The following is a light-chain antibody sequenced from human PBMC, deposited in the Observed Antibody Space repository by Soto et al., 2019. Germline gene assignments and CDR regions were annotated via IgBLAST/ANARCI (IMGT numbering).Light chain of an antibody. CDR2: DAS. V-gene: IGKV1-33*01. J-gene: IGKJ5*01. Sequence: DIQMTQSPSSLSASVGDSVTITCQASQDVSNYLNWYQQKLGKAPQLLIYDASNLETGVPSRLSGSGSGTYFSFTISSMQPEDFATYYCQQYSNLITFGQGTRLEIK. CDR3: QQYSNLIT. CDR1: QDVSNY.